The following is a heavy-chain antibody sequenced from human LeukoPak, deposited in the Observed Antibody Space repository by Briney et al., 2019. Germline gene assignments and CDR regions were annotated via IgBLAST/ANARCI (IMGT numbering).Heavy chain of an antibody. J-gene: IGHJ4*02. Sequence: GGSLRLSCAASGFTFSSYAMSWVRQAPGKGLEWVSAISGSGGSTYYADSVKGRFTISRDNSKNTLYLQMNSLRAEDTAVYYCAKDRLPSSLHSGSYIGYWGQGTLVTVSS. D-gene: IGHD3-10*01. CDR2: ISGSGGST. CDR3: AKDRLPSSLHSGSYIGY. V-gene: IGHV3-23*01. CDR1: GFTFSSYA.